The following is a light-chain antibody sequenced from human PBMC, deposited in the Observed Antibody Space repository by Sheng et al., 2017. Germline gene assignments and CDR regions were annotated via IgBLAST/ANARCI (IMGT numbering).Light chain of an antibody. J-gene: IGKJ4*01. V-gene: IGKV3-15*01. Sequence: IVMTQSPATLSVSPGERATLSCRASQSVSSNLAWYQQKPGQAPRLLIYDASTRATGIPARFSGSGSGTDFTLTISRLEPEDSAVYYCQQLSNWPLTFGGGTKVEIK. CDR2: DAS. CDR1: QSVSSN. CDR3: QQLSNWPLT.